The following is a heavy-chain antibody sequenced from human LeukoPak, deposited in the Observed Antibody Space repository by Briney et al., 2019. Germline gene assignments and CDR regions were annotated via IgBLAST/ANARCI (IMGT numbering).Heavy chain of an antibody. Sequence: GGSLRLSCAASGFTFSSYNIHWVRQAPGKGPEWVAVISYDGTNKNWADSVKGRFTISRDSSKKTQYLQMSSLRVEDTAVYYCAREASTGWFDSWGQGTLVTVSS. CDR3: AREASTGWFDS. CDR2: ISYDGTNK. V-gene: IGHV3-30*04. CDR1: GFTFSSYN. J-gene: IGHJ5*01.